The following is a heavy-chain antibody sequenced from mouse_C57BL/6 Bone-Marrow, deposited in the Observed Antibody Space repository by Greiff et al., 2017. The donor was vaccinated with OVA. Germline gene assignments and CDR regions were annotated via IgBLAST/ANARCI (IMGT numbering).Heavy chain of an antibody. CDR1: GYTFTSYG. Sequence: VQLQQSGAELARPGASVKLSCKASGYTFTSYGISWVKQRTGQGLEWIGEIYPRSGNTYYNEKFKGKATLTADKSSSTAYMEFRSLTSEDSAVYFCARLLPFDYWGQGTTLTVSS. CDR2: IYPRSGNT. D-gene: IGHD1-1*01. J-gene: IGHJ2*01. V-gene: IGHV1-81*01. CDR3: ARLLPFDY.